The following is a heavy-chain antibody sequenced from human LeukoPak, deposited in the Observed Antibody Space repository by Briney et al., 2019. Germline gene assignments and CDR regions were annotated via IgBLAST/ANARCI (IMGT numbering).Heavy chain of an antibody. D-gene: IGHD4-17*01. CDR2: ISGSGGST. Sequence: GGSLRLSCAASGFTFSGYAMSWVRQAPGKGLEWVSAISGSGGSTYYADSVKGRFTISRDNSKNTLYLQMNSLRAEDTAVYYCAKDHPDYGDYDPLYYYGMDVWGQGTTVTVSS. CDR3: AKDHPDYGDYDPLYYYGMDV. J-gene: IGHJ6*02. CDR1: GFTFSGYA. V-gene: IGHV3-23*01.